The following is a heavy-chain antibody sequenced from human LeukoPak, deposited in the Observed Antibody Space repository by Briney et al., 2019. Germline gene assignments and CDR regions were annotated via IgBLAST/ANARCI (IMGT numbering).Heavy chain of an antibody. J-gene: IGHJ4*02. CDR3: ARDFKISTAIFY. CDR1: GFTFSSYG. V-gene: IGHV3-33*01. D-gene: IGHD4-11*01. CDR2: IWYDGSNK. Sequence: GGSLRLSCAASGFTFSSYGMHWVRQAPGKGLEWVAVIWYDGSNKYYADSVKGRFTISRDNSKNTLYLQMNSLRAEDTAVYYCARDFKISTAIFYWGQGTLVTVSS.